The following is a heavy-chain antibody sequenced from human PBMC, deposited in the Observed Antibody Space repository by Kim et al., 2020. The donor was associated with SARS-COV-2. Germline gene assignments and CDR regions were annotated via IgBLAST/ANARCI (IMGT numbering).Heavy chain of an antibody. D-gene: IGHD2-2*02. V-gene: IGHV4-34*01. CDR2: VNHSGST. CDR3: ARGRAGVVPSPILGIGPHYEYYAMDV. Sequence: SETLSLTCAVYGGSFSGYSWIWIRQPPGKGLEWIGEVNHSGSTKYHPSLKSRVTISLDTSKNQFSLELPSVTAADTAVFYCARGRAGVVPSPILGIGPHYEYYAMDVWGQGTTVTVSS. J-gene: IGHJ6*02. CDR1: GGSFSGYS.